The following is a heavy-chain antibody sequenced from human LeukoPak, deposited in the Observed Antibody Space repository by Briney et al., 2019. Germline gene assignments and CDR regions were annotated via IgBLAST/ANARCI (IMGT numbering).Heavy chain of an antibody. CDR2: ISYDGSNK. CDR1: GFTLSSYA. D-gene: IGHD5-24*01. V-gene: IGHV3-30*04. Sequence: GGSLRLSCAASGFTLSSYAMHWVRQAPGKGLEWVAVISYDGSNKYYADSVKGRFTISRDNSKNTLYLQMNSLRAEDTAVYYCATPRVRWLQYPCYLDYWGQGTLVTVSS. J-gene: IGHJ4*02. CDR3: ATPRVRWLQYPCYLDY.